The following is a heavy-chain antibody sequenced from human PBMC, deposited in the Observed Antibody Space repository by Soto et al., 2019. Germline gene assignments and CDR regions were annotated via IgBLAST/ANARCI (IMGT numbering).Heavy chain of an antibody. CDR1: GGSISSYY. CDR2: IYYSGST. V-gene: IGHV4-59*01. Sequence: QVQLQESGPGLVKPSETLSLTCTVSGGSISSYYWNWIRRPPGEGLEWIGYIYYSGSTYYNPSLKSRDTISVDTSKYLFSLKLSSLTAADTAVYYCARGTYYYDTSGYSNYFDYWGQGTLVTVSS. J-gene: IGHJ4*02. D-gene: IGHD3-22*01. CDR3: ARGTYYYDTSGYSNYFDY.